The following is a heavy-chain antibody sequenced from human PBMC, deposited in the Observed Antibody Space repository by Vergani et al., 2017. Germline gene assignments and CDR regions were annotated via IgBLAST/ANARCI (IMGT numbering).Heavy chain of an antibody. D-gene: IGHD3-22*01. CDR2: ISYDGSNK. CDR1: GFTFSSYG. Sequence: VQLVESGGGLVQPGGSLRLSCAASGFTFSSYGMHWVRQAPGKGLEWVAVISYDGSNKYYADSVKGRFTISRDNSKNTLYLQMNSLRAEDTAVYYCAKDDSSGYDAFDIWGQGTMVTVSS. J-gene: IGHJ3*02. V-gene: IGHV3-30*18. CDR3: AKDDSSGYDAFDI.